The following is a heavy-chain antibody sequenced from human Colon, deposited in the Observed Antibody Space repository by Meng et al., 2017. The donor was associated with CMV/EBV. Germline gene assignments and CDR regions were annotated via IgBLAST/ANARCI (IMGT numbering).Heavy chain of an antibody. CDR1: GFTFSSYA. V-gene: IGHV3-23*01. CDR2: IGTGGRT. D-gene: IGHD2-2*01. CDR3: ARDDYCSTTSCYLSA. J-gene: IGHJ5*02. Sequence: GESLKISCAASGFTFSSYAMSWVRQAPGKGLEWVSSIGTGGRTYYADSVKGRFTISRDNSKNTVYLQMNNLRAEDTAVYYCARDDYCSTTSCYLSAWGQGTLVTVSS.